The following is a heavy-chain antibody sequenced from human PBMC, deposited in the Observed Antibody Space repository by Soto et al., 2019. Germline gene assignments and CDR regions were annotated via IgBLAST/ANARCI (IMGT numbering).Heavy chain of an antibody. CDR2: ISSSSSTI. J-gene: IGHJ4*02. CDR1: GFTFGSYS. Sequence: EVQLVESGGGLVQPGGSLRLSCAASGFTFGSYSMNWVRQAPGKGLEWVSYISSSSSTIYYADSVEGQFTISRDNAKHSLYLQKTSLRAEYTTVYYCAKDGGYSYGPYDYWGQGTLVTVSS. D-gene: IGHD5-18*01. CDR3: AKDGGYSYGPYDY. V-gene: IGHV3-48*01.